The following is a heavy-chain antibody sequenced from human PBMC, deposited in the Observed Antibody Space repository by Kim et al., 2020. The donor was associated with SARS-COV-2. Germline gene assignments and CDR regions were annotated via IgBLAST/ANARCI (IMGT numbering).Heavy chain of an antibody. V-gene: IGHV3-23*01. J-gene: IGHJ4*02. CDR3: AKGPVGARYFDY. D-gene: IGHD1-26*01. CDR1: GFTFNSYS. CDR2: ISDSGDTT. Sequence: GGSLRLSCAASGFTFNSYSMSWVRQAPGKGLEWVSVISDSGDTTFYADSVKGRFTISRDNSKNTLDLQMNSLRAEDTAVYYCAKGPVGARYFDYWGQGTLVTVSS.